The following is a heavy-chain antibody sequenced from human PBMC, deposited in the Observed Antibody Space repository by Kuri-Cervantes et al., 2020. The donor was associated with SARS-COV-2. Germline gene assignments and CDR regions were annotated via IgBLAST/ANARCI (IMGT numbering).Heavy chain of an antibody. J-gene: IGHJ3*02. CDR1: GGTFSNYA. D-gene: IGHD3-3*01. V-gene: IGHV1-69*06. CDR2: IIPISATA. CDR3: ARDQFGDFGVVTYDAFDI. Sequence: SVKVSCKASGGTFSNYAVTWVRQAPGQGLEWMGRIIPISATASYAQKFQGRVTITADKSTSTAYMELTSLRSEDTAVYYCARDQFGDFGVVTYDAFDIWGQGKRVIVSS.